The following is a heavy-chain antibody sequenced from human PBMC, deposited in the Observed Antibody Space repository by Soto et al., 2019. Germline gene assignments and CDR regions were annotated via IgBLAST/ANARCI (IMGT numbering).Heavy chain of an antibody. Sequence: PGGSLRLSSAASGFTFSSYAMSWVRQAPGKGLEWVSAISGSGGSTYYADSVKGRFTISRDNSKNTLYLQMNSLRAEDTAVYYCAKMFTTYYYDSSGYYCLFDYWGQGT. D-gene: IGHD3-22*01. V-gene: IGHV3-23*01. CDR3: AKMFTTYYYDSSGYYCLFDY. CDR2: ISGSGGST. CDR1: GFTFSSYA. J-gene: IGHJ4*02.